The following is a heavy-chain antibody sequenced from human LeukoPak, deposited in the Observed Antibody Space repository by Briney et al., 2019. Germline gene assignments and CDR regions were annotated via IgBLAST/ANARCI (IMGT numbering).Heavy chain of an antibody. CDR2: IYTSGST. CDR3: ARLNTGYYYMDV. CDR1: GGSISSYY. V-gene: IGHV4-4*09. J-gene: IGHJ6*03. Sequence: SETLSLTCTVSGGSISSYYWSWIRQPPGKGLEWIGYIYTSGSTNYNPSLKSRVTISVDTSKNQFSLKLSSVTAADTAVYHCARLNTGYYYMDVWGKGTTVTVSS. D-gene: IGHD5-18*01.